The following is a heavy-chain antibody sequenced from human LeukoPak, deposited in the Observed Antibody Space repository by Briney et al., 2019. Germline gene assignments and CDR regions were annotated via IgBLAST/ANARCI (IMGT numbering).Heavy chain of an antibody. V-gene: IGHV4-4*07. J-gene: IGHJ5*02. D-gene: IGHD5-24*01. CDR2: IYTSGST. Sequence: SETLSLTCTVSGGSISSYYWSWIRQPAGKGLEWIGRIYTSGSTNYNPSLKSRVTMSVDTSKNQFSLKLSSVTAADTAVYYCARSGREGRNRNWFDPWGQGTLVTVSS. CDR1: GGSISSYY. CDR3: ARSGREGRNRNWFDP.